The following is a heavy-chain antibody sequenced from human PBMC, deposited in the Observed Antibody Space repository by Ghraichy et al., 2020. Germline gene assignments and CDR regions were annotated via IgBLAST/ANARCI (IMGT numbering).Heavy chain of an antibody. CDR2: TRNKASSYTT. V-gene: IGHV3-72*01. CDR3: TRTRLGSGNFDY. J-gene: IGHJ4*02. D-gene: IGHD3-10*01. CDR1: AHVCTAVS. Sequence: GGSLRLSGVGRAHVCTAVSMFRLVCGLRLGLKWVGRTRNKASSYTTEYAASVRGRFTISRDDSKNSLYLQMDSLKIEDTAVYYCTRTRLGSGNFDYWGQG.